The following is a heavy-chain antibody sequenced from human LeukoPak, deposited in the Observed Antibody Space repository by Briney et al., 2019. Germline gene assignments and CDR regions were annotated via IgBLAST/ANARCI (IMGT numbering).Heavy chain of an antibody. D-gene: IGHD3-22*01. V-gene: IGHV1-2*02. CDR3: ATDDYYDSSGNP. CDR1: GYTFTGYY. J-gene: IGHJ5*02. Sequence: GASVKVSCKASGYTFTGYYMHWVRQAPGQGLEWMGWINPNSGSTNYAQKFQGRVTMTRDTSISTAYMELSRLRSDDTAVYYCATDDYYDSSGNPWGQGTLVTVSS. CDR2: INPNSGST.